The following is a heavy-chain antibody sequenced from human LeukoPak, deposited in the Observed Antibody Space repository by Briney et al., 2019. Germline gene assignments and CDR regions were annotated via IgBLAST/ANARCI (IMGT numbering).Heavy chain of an antibody. CDR1: GGSFSGYY. V-gene: IGHV4-34*01. CDR3: ARGWDYYDSSGTGY. Sequence: SQTLSLTCAVCGGSFSGYYWSWIRQPPAKGVEGIGEINHSGSTNYNPSLKSRVTISVDTTKNQFSLKLSSATAADTAVYYCARGWDYYDSSGTGYWGQGTLVTVSS. J-gene: IGHJ4*02. D-gene: IGHD3-22*01. CDR2: INHSGST.